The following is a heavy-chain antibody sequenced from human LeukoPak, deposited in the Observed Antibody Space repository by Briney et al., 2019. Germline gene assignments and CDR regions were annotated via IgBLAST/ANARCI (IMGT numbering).Heavy chain of an antibody. CDR3: AKARRLLWFGELLFDP. Sequence: TGGSLRLSCAASGFTFSRYSMNWVRQAPGKGLEWVSYISSSSSTIYYADSVKGRFTISRDNAKNSLYLQMNSLRAEDTAVYYCAKARRLLWFGELLFDPWGQGTLVTVSS. J-gene: IGHJ5*02. CDR1: GFTFSRYS. CDR2: ISSSSSTI. D-gene: IGHD3-10*01. V-gene: IGHV3-48*01.